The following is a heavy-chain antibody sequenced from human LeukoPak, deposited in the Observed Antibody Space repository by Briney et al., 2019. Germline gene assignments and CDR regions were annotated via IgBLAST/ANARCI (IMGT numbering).Heavy chain of an antibody. J-gene: IGHJ4*02. Sequence: GGSLRLSCAASGFTFSSYGMHWVRQAPGKGLEWVAVISYDGSNKYYADSVKGRFTISRDNSKNTLYLQMNSLRAEDTAVYYCARAGQWLAPGGVDYWGQGTLVTVSS. CDR3: ARAGQWLAPGGVDY. V-gene: IGHV3-30*03. CDR1: GFTFSSYG. CDR2: ISYDGSNK. D-gene: IGHD6-19*01.